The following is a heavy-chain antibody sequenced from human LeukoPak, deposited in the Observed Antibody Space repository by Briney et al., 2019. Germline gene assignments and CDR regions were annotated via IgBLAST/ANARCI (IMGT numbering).Heavy chain of an antibody. V-gene: IGHV4-31*03. CDR3: ARIHGDYLFFDY. CDR1: GGSISSGGYD. Sequence: SQTLSLTCTVSGGSISSGGYDWSWIRQHPGKGLEWIGYIYYSGSTYYNPSLKSRVTISVDTSKNQFSLKLSSVTAADTAVYYCARIHGDYLFFDYWGQGTLVTVSS. CDR2: IYYSGST. J-gene: IGHJ4*02. D-gene: IGHD4-17*01.